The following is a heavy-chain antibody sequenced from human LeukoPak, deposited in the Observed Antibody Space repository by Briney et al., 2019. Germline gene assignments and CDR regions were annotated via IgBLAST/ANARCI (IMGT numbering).Heavy chain of an antibody. V-gene: IGHV1-69*02. CDR1: GGTFSSYT. J-gene: IGHJ3*02. Sequence: SVKVSRKASGGTFSSYTISWVRQAPGQGLEWMGRIIPILGIANYAQKFQGRVTITADKSTSTAYMELSSLRSEDTAVYYCATSHSSSGGDAFDIWGQGTMVTVSS. CDR3: ATSHSSSGGDAFDI. D-gene: IGHD6-6*01. CDR2: IIPILGIA.